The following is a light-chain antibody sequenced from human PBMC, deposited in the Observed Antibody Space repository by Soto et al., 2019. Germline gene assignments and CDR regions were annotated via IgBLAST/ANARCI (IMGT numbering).Light chain of an antibody. CDR2: DAS. Sequence: DIQMTQSPSTLSASVGDRVTITCRASQSISRWLAWYQQRPGKVPKLLIYDASSLESGVPSRFSGSVSGTDFTLTISSLQPDDFATYYCQQYNSYSPRTYAQGTKVEIK. CDR3: QQYNSYSPRT. V-gene: IGKV1-5*01. CDR1: QSISRW. J-gene: IGKJ1*01.